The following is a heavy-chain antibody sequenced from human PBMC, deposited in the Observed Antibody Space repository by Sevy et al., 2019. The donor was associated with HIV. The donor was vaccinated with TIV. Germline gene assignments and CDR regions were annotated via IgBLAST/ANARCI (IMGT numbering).Heavy chain of an antibody. CDR2: ISSYRTI. CDR3: AREAGVGPYYFDY. J-gene: IGHJ4*02. Sequence: GGSLRLSCAASGFTFSSYTMNWVRQAPGKGLEWVSYISSYRTIYYADSVKGQFTISRDNAKNSLYLQMNSLRDEDTAVYFCAREAGVGPYYFDYWGQGTLVTVSS. D-gene: IGHD3-16*01. CDR1: GFTFSSYT. V-gene: IGHV3-48*02.